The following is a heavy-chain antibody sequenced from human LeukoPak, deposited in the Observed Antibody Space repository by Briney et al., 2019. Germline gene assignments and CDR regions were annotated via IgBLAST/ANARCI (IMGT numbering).Heavy chain of an antibody. V-gene: IGHV1-18*01. CDR2: ISAYNGNT. Sequence: ASVKVSCKDSGYAFTSYGISWVRQAPGQGLEWMGWISAYNGNTNYAQKFQGRVTMATDTSTSTAYMELRSLRSDDTAVYYCARDFYSGSYYDYWGQGTLVTVSS. CDR3: ARDFYSGSYYDY. CDR1: GYAFTSYG. J-gene: IGHJ4*02. D-gene: IGHD1-26*01.